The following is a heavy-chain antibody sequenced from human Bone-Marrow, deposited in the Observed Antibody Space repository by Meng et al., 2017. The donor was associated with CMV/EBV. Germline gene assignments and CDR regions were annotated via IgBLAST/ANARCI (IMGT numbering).Heavy chain of an antibody. CDR2: IGTNAAAT. V-gene: IGHV3-23*01. Sequence: SVFTFRKHAMNWVRQSPGKGLEWVATIGTNAAATHYADQVRGRFTLSRDNSKDTLYLQLNSLRAEDTALYYCAKDLDSTGYYDADSWGQGTLVTVSS. D-gene: IGHD1-26*01. CDR3: AKDLDSTGYYDADS. CDR1: VFTFRKHA. J-gene: IGHJ4*02.